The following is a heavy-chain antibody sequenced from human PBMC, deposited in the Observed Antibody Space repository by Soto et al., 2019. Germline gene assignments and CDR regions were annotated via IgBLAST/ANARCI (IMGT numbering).Heavy chain of an antibody. V-gene: IGHV2-5*02. CDR2: IYWDDYK. D-gene: IGHD3-16*01. J-gene: IGHJ4*02. CDR1: GFSLSTSGVG. CDR3: VPKGGGDRILDY. Sequence: QITLKESGPALVKPTQTLTLTCTFSGFSLSTSGVGVGWIRQPPGEALEWLALIYWDDYKHFSPSLESRLTITKDTSKNPVVLTMTNMDPVDTATYYCVPKGGGDRILDYWGQGTLVTVSS.